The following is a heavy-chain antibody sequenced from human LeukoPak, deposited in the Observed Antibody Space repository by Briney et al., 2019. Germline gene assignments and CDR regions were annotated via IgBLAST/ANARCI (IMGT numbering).Heavy chain of an antibody. J-gene: IGHJ3*02. V-gene: IGHV4-30-2*01. Sequence: PSQTLSLTCAVSGGSISSGGYSWSWIRQPPGKGLEWIGYIYHSGSTYYNPSLKSRVTISVDRSKNQFSLKLSSVTAADTAVYYCARDGLTTVTTWNAFDIWGQGTMVTVSS. CDR1: GGSISSGGYS. CDR3: ARDGLTTVTTWNAFDI. D-gene: IGHD4-17*01. CDR2: IYHSGST.